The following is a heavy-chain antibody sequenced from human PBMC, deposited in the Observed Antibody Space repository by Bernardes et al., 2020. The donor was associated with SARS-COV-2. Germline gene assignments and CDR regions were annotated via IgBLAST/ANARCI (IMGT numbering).Heavy chain of an antibody. J-gene: IGHJ6*03. Sequence: SETLSLTFSVSCGSIRPTYWPWIRQLAGPGLEWIGRLHTAGTIHYNPSLQSRVTLSVDSSKTQISLKLTSVTVADTAVYFCARDSPLGYARGYGHYYYYMDVWGKGTTVTVSS. CDR3: ARDSPLGYARGYGHYYYYMDV. CDR1: CGSIRPTY. D-gene: IGHD5-12*01. V-gene: IGHV4-4*07. CDR2: LHTAGTI.